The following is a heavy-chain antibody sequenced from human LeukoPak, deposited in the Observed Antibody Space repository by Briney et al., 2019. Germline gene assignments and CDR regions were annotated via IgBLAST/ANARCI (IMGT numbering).Heavy chain of an antibody. J-gene: IGHJ4*02. CDR3: ARNAAHEYYFDY. Sequence: SETLSLTCSVSGGSISSTNWWSWVRQPPGKGLEWIGETSHRGSTNYNPSLKRRVTISVDKSKNQFSLKLSSVTAADTAVYYCARNAAHEYYFDYWGQGTLVTVSS. CDR1: GGSISSTNW. V-gene: IGHV4-4*02. CDR2: TSHRGST. D-gene: IGHD2-15*01.